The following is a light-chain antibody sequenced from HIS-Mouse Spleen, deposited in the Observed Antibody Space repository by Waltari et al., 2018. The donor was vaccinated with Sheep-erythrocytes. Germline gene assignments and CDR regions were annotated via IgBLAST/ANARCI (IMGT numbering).Light chain of an antibody. Sequence: EIVLTQSPATLSLSPGERATLSCRASQSVSSYLAWYQQKPGQAPRRLIYDASNRATGIPARFSGSGSGTDFTLTISSLEPEDFAVYYCQQYYSTPLTFGGGTKVEIK. CDR2: DAS. CDR1: QSVSSY. J-gene: IGKJ4*01. V-gene: IGKV3-11*01. CDR3: QQYYSTPLT.